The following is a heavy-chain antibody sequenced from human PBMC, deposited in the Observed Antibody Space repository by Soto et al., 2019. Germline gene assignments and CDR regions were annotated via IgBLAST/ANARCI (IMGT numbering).Heavy chain of an antibody. CDR1: GGTFSSYT. D-gene: IGHD5-12*01. Sequence: GASVKLSCKASGGTFSSYTISCVRQAPGQGLEWMGRIIPILGIANYAQKFQGRVTITADKSTSTAYMELSSLRSEDTAVYYCARDLVDRYGMDVWGQGTTVTVSS. J-gene: IGHJ6*02. CDR2: IIPILGIA. CDR3: ARDLVDRYGMDV. V-gene: IGHV1-69*04.